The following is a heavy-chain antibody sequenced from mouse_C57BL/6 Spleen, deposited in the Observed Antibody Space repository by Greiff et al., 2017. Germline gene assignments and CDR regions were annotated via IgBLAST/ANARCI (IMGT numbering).Heavy chain of an antibody. V-gene: IGHV5-4*03. CDR1: GFTFSSYA. D-gene: IGHD1-1*01. CDR2: ISDGGSYT. CDR3: ASLNYYGSSAYFDY. J-gene: IGHJ2*01. Sequence: EVKLVESGGGLVKPGGSLKLSCAASGFTFSSYAMSWVRQTPEKRLEWVATISDGGSYTYYPDNVKGRFTISRDNAKNNLYLQMSHLKSEDTAMXYCASLNYYGSSAYFDYWGQGTTLTVSS.